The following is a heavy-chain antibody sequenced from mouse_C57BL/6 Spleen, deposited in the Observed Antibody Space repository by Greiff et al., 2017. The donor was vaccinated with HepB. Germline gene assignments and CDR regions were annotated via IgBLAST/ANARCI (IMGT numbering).Heavy chain of an antibody. CDR1: GYTFTSYW. CDR2: IDPSDSYT. Sequence: QVQLQQSGAELVKPGASVKLSCKASGYTFTSYWMQWVKQRPGQGLEWIGEIDPSDSYTNYNQKFKGKATLTVDTSSSTAYMQLSSLTSEDSAVYYCARGYYGAYWGQVTLVTVSA. J-gene: IGHJ3*01. CDR3: ARGYYGAY. D-gene: IGHD1-1*01. V-gene: IGHV1-50*01.